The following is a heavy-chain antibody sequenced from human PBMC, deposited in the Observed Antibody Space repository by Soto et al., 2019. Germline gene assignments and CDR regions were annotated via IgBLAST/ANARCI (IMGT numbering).Heavy chain of an antibody. D-gene: IGHD3-10*01. J-gene: IGHJ4*02. Sequence: QLQLQESGPGLVRPSETLSLTCTVSGGPISSYYWSWILQPPGKGLEWIGYIYYNGSTTYNPSLKSRVTISLDRSKNQFSLKLSSVTAADTAVYYCATRPEGRAEGFFGHWGQGSLVTVSS. CDR2: IYYNGST. CDR3: ATRPEGRAEGFFGH. CDR1: GGPISSYY. V-gene: IGHV4-59*01.